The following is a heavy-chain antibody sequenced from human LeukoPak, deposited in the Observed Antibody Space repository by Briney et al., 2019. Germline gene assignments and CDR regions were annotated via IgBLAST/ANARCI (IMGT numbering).Heavy chain of an antibody. CDR1: GGSISTGTDY. CDR2: IYTSGST. Sequence: SETLSLTCTVSGGSISTGTDYWSWIRQPAGKGLEWIGRIYTSGSTHYNPSLKSRVTISVDTSKNQFSLKLNSVTAADTAMYYCARQMGKRIFGVVIITWFDPWGQGTLVTVSS. J-gene: IGHJ5*02. CDR3: ARQMGKRIFGVVIITWFDP. D-gene: IGHD3-3*01. V-gene: IGHV4-61*02.